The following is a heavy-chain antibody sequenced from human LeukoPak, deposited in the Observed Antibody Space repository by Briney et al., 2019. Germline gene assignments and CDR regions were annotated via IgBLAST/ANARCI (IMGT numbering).Heavy chain of an antibody. D-gene: IGHD3-3*01. CDR3: ARGDANYDFWSGYYTSYYYMDV. Sequence: KPSETLSLTCAVYGGSFSGYYWSWIRQPPGKGLEWIGEINHSGSTNYNPSLKSRVTISVDTSKNQFSLKLSSVTAADTAVYYCARGDANYDFWSGYYTSYYYMDVWGKGTTVTVSS. J-gene: IGHJ6*03. CDR1: GGSFSGYY. CDR2: INHSGST. V-gene: IGHV4-34*01.